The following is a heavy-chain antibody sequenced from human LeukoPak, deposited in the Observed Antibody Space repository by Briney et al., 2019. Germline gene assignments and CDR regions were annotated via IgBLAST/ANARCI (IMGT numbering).Heavy chain of an antibody. CDR1: GLTFDDYA. CDR3: AKNWGPETVTTSYMDV. CDR2: ISWDGGST. J-gene: IGHJ6*03. D-gene: IGHD4-17*01. V-gene: IGHV3-43D*03. Sequence: GGSLRLSCAASGLTFDDYAMHWVRQAPGKGLEWVSLISWDGGSTYYADSVKGRFTISRDNSKNSLYLQMNSLRAEDTALYYCAKNWGPETVTTSYMDVWGKGTTVTVSS.